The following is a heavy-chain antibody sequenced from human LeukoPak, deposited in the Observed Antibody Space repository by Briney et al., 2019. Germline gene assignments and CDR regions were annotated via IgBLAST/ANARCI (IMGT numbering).Heavy chain of an antibody. Sequence: SETLSLTCTVSGGSINNYYWSWIRQPAGKGLEWIGRIYTSGSTNYNPSLKSRVIMSVDTSKNQFYLKLNSVTAADTAVYYCATPYSGGYHGLDIWGQGTMVTVSS. D-gene: IGHD1-26*01. CDR2: IYTSGST. V-gene: IGHV4-4*07. CDR3: ATPYSGGYHGLDI. J-gene: IGHJ3*02. CDR1: GGSINNYY.